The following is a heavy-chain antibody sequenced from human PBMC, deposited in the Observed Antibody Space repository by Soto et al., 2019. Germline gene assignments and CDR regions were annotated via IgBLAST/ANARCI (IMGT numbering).Heavy chain of an antibody. CDR2: VSHDGRNT. Sequence: VQLVESGGGVVQPGRSLRLSCAASGFTFSDYAMHWVRQAPGKGLEWVAVVSHDGRNTHYADSVKGRFTISRDSSKNTVSLEMTSLIAEDTAVYYCAKGGRQGLVTSDFNYWGQGALVTVSS. CDR3: AKGGRQGLVTSDFNY. D-gene: IGHD6-19*01. J-gene: IGHJ4*02. V-gene: IGHV3-30*18. CDR1: GFTFSDYA.